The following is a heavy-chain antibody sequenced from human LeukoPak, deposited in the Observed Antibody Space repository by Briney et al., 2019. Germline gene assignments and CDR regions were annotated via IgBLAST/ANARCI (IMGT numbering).Heavy chain of an antibody. J-gene: IGHJ4*02. Sequence: GGSLRLSCAASGFTFSSYWMSWVRQAPGKGLEWVANIKQDGSEKYYVDSVKGRFTISRDNAKNSLYLHMNSLRAEDTAVYYCARGGLTPTSYYFDYWGQGTLVTVSS. CDR3: ARGGLTPTSYYFDY. CDR2: IKQDGSEK. CDR1: GFTFSSYW. V-gene: IGHV3-7*05. D-gene: IGHD4/OR15-4a*01.